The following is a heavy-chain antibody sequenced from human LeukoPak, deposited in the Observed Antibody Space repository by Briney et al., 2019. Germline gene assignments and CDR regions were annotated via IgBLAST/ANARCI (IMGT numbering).Heavy chain of an antibody. D-gene: IGHD5-24*01. J-gene: IGHJ2*01. CDR2: IYYSGST. CDR3: ARGNEGYNSELDWYFDL. V-gene: IGHV4-59*08. CDR1: GGSISSYY. Sequence: PSETLSLTCTVSGGSISSYYWSWIRQPPGKGLEWIGYIYYSGSTNYNPSLKSRVTISVDTSKNQFSLKLSSVTAADTAVYYCARGNEGYNSELDWYFDLWGRGTLVTVSS.